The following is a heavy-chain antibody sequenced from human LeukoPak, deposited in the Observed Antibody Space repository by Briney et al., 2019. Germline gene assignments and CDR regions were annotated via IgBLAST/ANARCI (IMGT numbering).Heavy chain of an antibody. CDR3: ARDAGDYVGWFDP. CDR1: GYTFTSCG. CDR2: ISAYNGNT. V-gene: IGHV1-18*01. J-gene: IGHJ5*02. D-gene: IGHD4-17*01. Sequence: ASVKVSCKASGYTFTSCGISWVRQAPGQGLEWMGWISAYNGNTNYAQKFQGRVTMTRDTSISTACMELSRLRSDDTAVYYCARDAGDYVGWFDPWGQGTLVTVSS.